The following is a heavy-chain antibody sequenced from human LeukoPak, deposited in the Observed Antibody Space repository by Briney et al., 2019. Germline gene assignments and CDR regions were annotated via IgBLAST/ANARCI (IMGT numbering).Heavy chain of an antibody. CDR1: GGSISTYF. Sequence: KASETLSLTCTVSGGSISTYFWSWIRQPPGKGLEWIGYVYYSGSTNYNPSLKRRVTISVDTSKHQFSLKLNSVTAADTALYYCARYGRGWYAFDYWGQGTLVTVSS. J-gene: IGHJ4*02. CDR2: VYYSGST. V-gene: IGHV4-59*08. D-gene: IGHD6-19*01. CDR3: ARYGRGWYAFDY.